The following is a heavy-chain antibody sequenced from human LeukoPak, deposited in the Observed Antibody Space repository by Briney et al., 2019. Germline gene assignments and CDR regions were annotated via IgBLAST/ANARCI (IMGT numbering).Heavy chain of an antibody. D-gene: IGHD3-10*01. J-gene: IGHJ6*02. CDR2: ISSSSSTF. Sequence: GGSLRLSCEASGFIFSSYIMNWVRQAPEKGLEWLSYISSSSSTFNYADSVKGRFTISRDNAKNSLYLQMSSLRDEDTAIYYCARGGGSYAMDVWGQGTTVTVSS. CDR1: GFIFSSYI. V-gene: IGHV3-48*02. CDR3: ARGGGSYAMDV.